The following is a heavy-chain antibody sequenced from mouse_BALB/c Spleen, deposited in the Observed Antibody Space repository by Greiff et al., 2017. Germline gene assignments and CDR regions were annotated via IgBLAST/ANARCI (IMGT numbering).Heavy chain of an antibody. CDR2: IDPYNGGT. D-gene: IGHD1-2*01. J-gene: IGHJ1*01. V-gene: IGHV1S135*01. CDR1: GYAFTSYN. Sequence: EVKLQESGPELVKPGASVKVSCKASGYAFTSYNMYWVKQSHGKSLEWIGYIDPYNGGTSYNQKFKGKATLTVDKSSSTSYMHLHSLTSEDSAVYYCARSLTATDWYFDVWGAGTTVTVSS. CDR3: ARSLTATDWYFDV.